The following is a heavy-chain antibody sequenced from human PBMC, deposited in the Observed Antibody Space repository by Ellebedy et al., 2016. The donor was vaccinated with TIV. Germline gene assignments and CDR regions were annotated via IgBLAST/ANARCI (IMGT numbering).Heavy chain of an antibody. D-gene: IGHD6-13*01. J-gene: IGHJ4*02. Sequence: GGSLRLXCAASGFNFSDYYMTWIRQAPGKGLQWVSFISSTSSYTNYADSVKSRFTISRDNAKNSLFLQMNSLRVDDTAVYYCAKAVSSWSTESLDYWGLGIVVTV. CDR2: ISSTSSYT. CDR3: AKAVSSWSTESLDY. V-gene: IGHV3-11*05. CDR1: GFNFSDYY.